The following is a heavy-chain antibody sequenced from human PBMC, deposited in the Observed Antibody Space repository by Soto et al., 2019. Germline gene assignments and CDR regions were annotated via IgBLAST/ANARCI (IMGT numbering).Heavy chain of an antibody. V-gene: IGHV1-2*04. D-gene: IGHD1-26*01. CDR1: GYTLTGYY. Sequence: QVQLVQSGAEVKKPGASVKVSCKASGYTLTGYYMHWVRQAPGQGLEWMGWINPNSGGTNYAQKFQGWVTMTRDTSISTTYMELSRLRSDDTAVYYCARGEAYPGIVRATTAFDIWGQGTMVTVSS. CDR2: INPNSGGT. J-gene: IGHJ3*02. CDR3: ARGEAYPGIVRATTAFDI.